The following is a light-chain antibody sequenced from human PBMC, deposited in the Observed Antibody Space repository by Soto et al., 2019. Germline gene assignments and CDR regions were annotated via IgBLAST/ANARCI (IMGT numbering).Light chain of an antibody. V-gene: IGLV2-11*01. Sequence: QSVLTQPRSVPGSPGQSVSISCTGTSSDVGGYNYVSWYQQHPGKAPKVMIYDVNKRPSGVPDRFSGSKSGNTASLTISGLQSEDEADYYCCSYAGRYIYVFGTGTKVTVL. CDR3: CSYAGRYIYV. CDR2: DVN. CDR1: SSDVGGYNY. J-gene: IGLJ1*01.